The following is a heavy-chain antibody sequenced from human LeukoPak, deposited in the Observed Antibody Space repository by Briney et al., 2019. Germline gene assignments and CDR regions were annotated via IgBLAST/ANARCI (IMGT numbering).Heavy chain of an antibody. Sequence: SETLSLTCTVSSDSISSYYWSWIRQPPGKGLERIGYIYYSGGTNYNPSLKSRVTISVDTSKNQFSLKLSSVTAADTAVYYCARSGHSYGTYYFDYWGQRSLVTVSS. CDR1: SDSISSYY. CDR3: ARSGHSYGTYYFDY. V-gene: IGHV4-59*01. D-gene: IGHD5-18*01. J-gene: IGHJ4*02. CDR2: IYYSGGT.